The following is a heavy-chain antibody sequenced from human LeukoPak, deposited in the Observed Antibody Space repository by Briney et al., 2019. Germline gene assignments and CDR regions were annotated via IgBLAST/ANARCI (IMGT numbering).Heavy chain of an antibody. D-gene: IGHD3-16*01. J-gene: IGHJ4*02. Sequence: ASVKVSCKASGYTFTLYGITWVRQAPGQGLEWMGWINPNSGDTKYSQKFQGRVTMTRDTSISTAYMELSRLRSDDTAVYYCATQRGSYLWGTDFDYWGQGTLVTVSS. CDR3: ATQRGSYLWGTDFDY. V-gene: IGHV1-2*02. CDR2: INPNSGDT. CDR1: GYTFTLYG.